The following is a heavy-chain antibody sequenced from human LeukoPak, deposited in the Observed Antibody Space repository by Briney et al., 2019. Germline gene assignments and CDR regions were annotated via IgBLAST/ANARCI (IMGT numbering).Heavy chain of an antibody. Sequence: ASVKVSCKASGYTFTSYDINWVRQATGQGLEWMGWMNPNSGNTGYAQKFQGRVTITRNTSMSTAYMELSSLRSEDTAVYYCARGSHYDFWSGYLHWGQGTLVTVSS. CDR1: GYTFTSYD. CDR3: ARGSHYDFWSGYLH. J-gene: IGHJ4*02. D-gene: IGHD3-3*01. V-gene: IGHV1-8*03. CDR2: MNPNSGNT.